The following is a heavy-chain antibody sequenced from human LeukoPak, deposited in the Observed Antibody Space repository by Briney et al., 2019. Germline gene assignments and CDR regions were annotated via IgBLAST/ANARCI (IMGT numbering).Heavy chain of an antibody. V-gene: IGHV3-23*01. Sequence: PGGSLRLSCAASGFTFRSYAMSWVRQAPGKGLEWVSAISYGGGSTYYADSVKGRFTISRDNSKNTLYLQMNSLRAEDTAVYYCAKHVRGYSYGADFDYWGQGTLVTVSS. CDR2: ISYGGGST. J-gene: IGHJ4*02. CDR3: AKHVRGYSYGADFDY. D-gene: IGHD5-18*01. CDR1: GFTFRSYA.